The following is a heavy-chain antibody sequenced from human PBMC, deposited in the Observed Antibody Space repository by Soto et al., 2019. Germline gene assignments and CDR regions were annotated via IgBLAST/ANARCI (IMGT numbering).Heavy chain of an antibody. CDR1: GFTFDDYT. J-gene: IGHJ4*02. V-gene: IGHV3-43*01. CDR3: AKGGGYSYGYFDY. CDR2: ISWDGGST. D-gene: IGHD5-18*01. Sequence: EVQLVESGGVVVQPGGSLRLSCAASGFTFDDYTMHWVRQAPGKGLEWVSLISWDGGSTYYADSVKGRFTISRNNSKNSLYLQMNSLRTEDTALYYCAKGGGYSYGYFDYWGQGTLVTVSS.